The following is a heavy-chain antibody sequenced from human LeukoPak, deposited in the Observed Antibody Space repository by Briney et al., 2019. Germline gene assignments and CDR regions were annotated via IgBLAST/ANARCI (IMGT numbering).Heavy chain of an antibody. CDR2: IYYSGST. Sequence: KASETLSLTCTVSGGSISSSSYYWGWIRQPPGKGLEWIGSIYYSGSTYYNPSLKSRVTISVDTSKNQFSLKLSSVTAADTAVYYCARMDGYNDFDCWGQGTLVTVSS. CDR1: GGSISSSSYY. D-gene: IGHD5-24*01. V-gene: IGHV4-39*01. CDR3: ARMDGYNDFDC. J-gene: IGHJ4*02.